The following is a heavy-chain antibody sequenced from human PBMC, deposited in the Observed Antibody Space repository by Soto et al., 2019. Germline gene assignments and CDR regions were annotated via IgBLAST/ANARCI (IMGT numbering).Heavy chain of an antibody. CDR3: TTSNLGVDF. V-gene: IGHV3-15*01. CDR2: IKTKPDDGTI. D-gene: IGHD1-1*01. Sequence: GSLRVSCAASGFTFSSFAMTWVRQAPGKGLEWVGRIKTKPDDGTIDYAAPVRGRFTIPRDDSKNTLYLQMTSLTPDDPGVYYCTTSNLGVDFWGPGTLVTVSS. J-gene: IGHJ4*02. CDR1: GFTFSSFA.